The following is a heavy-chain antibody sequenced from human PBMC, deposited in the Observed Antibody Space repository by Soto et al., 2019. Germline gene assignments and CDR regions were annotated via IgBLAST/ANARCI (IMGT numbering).Heavy chain of an antibody. Sequence: QVQLVQSGAEVKKPGASVKVSCKASGYTFTSYGISWVRQAPGQGLEWMGWISAYNGHTKYAQNLQGRVTMTTDTSTSTGYMELRSLRSDDTAVYCCARDQAMAQFDYWGQGTLVTVSS. J-gene: IGHJ4*02. D-gene: IGHD5-18*01. CDR3: ARDQAMAQFDY. V-gene: IGHV1-18*01. CDR2: ISAYNGHT. CDR1: GYTFTSYG.